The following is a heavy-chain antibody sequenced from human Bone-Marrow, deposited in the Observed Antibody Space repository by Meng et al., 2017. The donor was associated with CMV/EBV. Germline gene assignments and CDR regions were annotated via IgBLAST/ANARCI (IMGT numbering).Heavy chain of an antibody. J-gene: IGHJ1*01. V-gene: IGHV3-73*01. Sequence: LSLTCAASGFTFSGSAMHWVRQASGKGLEWVGRIRRRSNSYATSYHASVKGRFTISRDDSKNTAYLQMNSLKTEDTAVYYCTRPLRDDSDGYFSFWGQGTLVTVSS. CDR2: IRRRSNSYAT. CDR3: TRPLRDDSDGYFSF. CDR1: GFTFSGSA. D-gene: IGHD3-22*01.